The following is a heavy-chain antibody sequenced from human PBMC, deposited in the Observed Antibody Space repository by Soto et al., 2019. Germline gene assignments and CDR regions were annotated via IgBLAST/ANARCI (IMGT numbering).Heavy chain of an antibody. V-gene: IGHV3-15*07. Sequence: GGSLRLSCAASGFTFSNAWMNWVRQAPGKGLEWVGRIKSKTDGGTTDYAAPVKGRFTISRDGSKNTLYLQMNSLKTEDTAVYYCTTRLLLWFGELFDYWGQGTLVTVSS. D-gene: IGHD3-10*01. CDR3: TTRLLLWFGELFDY. J-gene: IGHJ4*02. CDR2: IKSKTDGGTT. CDR1: GFTFSNAW.